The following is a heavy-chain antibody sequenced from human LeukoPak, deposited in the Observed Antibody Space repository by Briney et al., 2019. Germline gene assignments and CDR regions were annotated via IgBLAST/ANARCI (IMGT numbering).Heavy chain of an antibody. D-gene: IGHD3-3*01. Sequence: KPSETLSLTCGVSAYSISSGYYWGWVRQPPGKGLEWIGSIYHSGNTYYNPSLKNRVTISVDTSKNQFSLNLSSATAADTAVYYCVRVARRETISAVVLYWFDPWGQGTLVTVSS. CDR2: IYHSGNT. CDR1: AYSISSGYY. V-gene: IGHV4-38-2*01. J-gene: IGHJ5*02. CDR3: VRVARRETISAVVLYWFDP.